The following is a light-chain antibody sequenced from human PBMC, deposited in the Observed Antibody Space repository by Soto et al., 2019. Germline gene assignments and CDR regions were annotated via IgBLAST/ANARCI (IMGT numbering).Light chain of an antibody. CDR1: QGISSY. V-gene: IGKV1-9*01. CDR3: QQLLSYPIT. Sequence: TXSXXXXLASVVXGFTISFVASQGISSYLAWYQQKPGKAPKLLIYAASTLQSGVPLRFSGSGSGTSFTLTISSLQPEDFATYYCQQLLSYPITFGQGTRLEIK. J-gene: IGKJ5*01. CDR2: AAS.